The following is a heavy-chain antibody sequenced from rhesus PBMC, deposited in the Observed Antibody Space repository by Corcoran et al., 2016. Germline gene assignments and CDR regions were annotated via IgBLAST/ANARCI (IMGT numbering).Heavy chain of an antibody. V-gene: IGHV4-106*01. CDR2: IYGSGGGT. Sequence: QVQLQESGPGLVKPSETLSLTCAVSGGSISDDYYWSWIRQPPGKGLEWIGDIYGSGGGTNYNPSLKNRVTISIDTSKNQFSLKLSSVTAADTAVYYCAREIHPIHLFDYWGQGVLVTVSS. CDR3: AREIHPIHLFDY. CDR1: GGSISDDYY. D-gene: IGHD1-38*01. J-gene: IGHJ4*01.